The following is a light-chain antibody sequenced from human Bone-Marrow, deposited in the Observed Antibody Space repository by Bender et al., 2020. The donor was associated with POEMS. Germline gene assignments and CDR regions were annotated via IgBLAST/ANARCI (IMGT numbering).Light chain of an antibody. Sequence: QSALTQPASVSGSPGQSITISCTGTSSDVGSYNLVSWYQQHPDKAPKLMIYDVTQRPSGVSNRFSGSKSGNTASLTISGLQAEDEADYYCCSYAGSSTYVFGTGTKVTVL. CDR3: CSYAGSSTYV. J-gene: IGLJ1*01. CDR2: DVT. V-gene: IGLV2-23*02. CDR1: SSDVGSYNL.